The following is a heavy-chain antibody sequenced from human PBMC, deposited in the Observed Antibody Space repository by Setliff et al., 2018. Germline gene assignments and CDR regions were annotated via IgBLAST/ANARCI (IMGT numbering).Heavy chain of an antibody. CDR3: ARVSSVIDAFDI. J-gene: IGHJ3*02. CDR2: INHSGST. Sequence: SETLSLTCAVYGGSFSGYYWSWIRQPPGKGLEWIGEINHSGSTNYNPSLKSRVTISVDTSKNQFSLKLSSVTAADTAVYYCARVSSVIDAFDIWGQGQWSPSPQ. V-gene: IGHV4-34*01. D-gene: IGHD6-25*01. CDR1: GGSFSGYY.